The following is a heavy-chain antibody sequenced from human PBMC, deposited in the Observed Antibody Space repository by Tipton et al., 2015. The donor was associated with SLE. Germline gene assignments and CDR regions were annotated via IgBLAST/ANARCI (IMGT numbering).Heavy chain of an antibody. CDR2: ISNSETT. CDR1: GGSISSHY. V-gene: IGHV4-59*11. CDR3: AGAWQGYCSGGTCYVLDY. D-gene: IGHD2-15*01. J-gene: IGHJ4*02. Sequence: TLSLTCTVSGGSISSHYWSWIRQAPGKGLEWIGYISNSETTNYNPSLKSRVTMSVDTSKNQFSLKLRSVTAADTAVYYCAGAWQGYCSGGTCYVLDYRGQGTLVTVSS.